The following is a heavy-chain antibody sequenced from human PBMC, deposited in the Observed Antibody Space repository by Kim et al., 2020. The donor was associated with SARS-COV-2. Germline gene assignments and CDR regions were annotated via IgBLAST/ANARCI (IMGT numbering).Heavy chain of an antibody. CDR3: ARYYYLSGTCYLFDY. Sequence: ASVKVSCKASGYTFTDYYIHWVRQAPGQGLEWMGWINPNSGGTDYAQNFQGRVAMTRDTSITTVYMELSRLRSDDTAMYYCARYYYLSGTCYLFDYWGQGTLVTVSS. V-gene: IGHV1-2*02. J-gene: IGHJ4*02. D-gene: IGHD3-10*01. CDR2: INPNSGGT. CDR1: GYTFTDYY.